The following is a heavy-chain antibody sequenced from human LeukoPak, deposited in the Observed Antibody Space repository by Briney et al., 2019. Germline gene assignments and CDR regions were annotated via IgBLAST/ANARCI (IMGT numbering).Heavy chain of an antibody. CDR3: ARDRIYTNYYFDS. J-gene: IGHJ4*02. CDR1: GFIFNSYW. V-gene: IGHV3-7*01. Sequence: GGSLRLSCAASGFIFNSYWVNWLRQAPGKGLEWVANVDQDGSEKYYVGSVKGRFTISRDNAKNSLYLQMNSLRADDTGVYYCARDRIYTNYYFDSWGLGTLVTVSS. CDR2: VDQDGSEK. D-gene: IGHD4-11*01.